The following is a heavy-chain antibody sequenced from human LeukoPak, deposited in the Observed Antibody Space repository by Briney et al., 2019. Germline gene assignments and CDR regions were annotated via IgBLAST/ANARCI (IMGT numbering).Heavy chain of an antibody. CDR3: ARDEGASYYFDY. J-gene: IGHJ4*02. D-gene: IGHD1-26*01. V-gene: IGHV3-11*01. CDR1: GFTFSDYY. CDR2: ISSTGSTI. Sequence: GGSLRLSCAASGFTFSDYYMSWIRHAPGKGLERVSYISSTGSTIYCADSVKGRFTISRDNAKNSLYLQMNSLRAEDTAVYYCARDEGASYYFDYWGQGTLVTVSS.